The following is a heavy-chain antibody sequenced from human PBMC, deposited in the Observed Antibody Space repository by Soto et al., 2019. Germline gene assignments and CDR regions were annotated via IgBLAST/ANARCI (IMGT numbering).Heavy chain of an antibody. CDR1: GFTFDDYA. CDR2: ISWNSGSI. V-gene: IGHV3-9*01. D-gene: IGHD6-6*01. J-gene: IGHJ6*02. Sequence: GGSLRLSCAASGFTFDDYAMHWVRQAPGKGLEWVSGISWNSGSIGYADSVKGRFTISRDNAKNSLYLQMNSLRAEDTALYYCAKDYSSSRLISNGMDVWGQGTTVTVSS. CDR3: AKDYSSSRLISNGMDV.